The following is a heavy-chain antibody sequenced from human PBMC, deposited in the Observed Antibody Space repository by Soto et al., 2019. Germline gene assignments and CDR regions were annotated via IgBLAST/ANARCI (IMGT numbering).Heavy chain of an antibody. Sequence: EVQLVESGGGLVKPGGSLRLSCAASGFAFSSYSINWVRQAPGKGLAWVSSISRGSDYIYYADSLKGRFTISRDNAKNSVYLQLNSLRADDTAVYYCARLDCSGGSCYRYFDYWGQGTLVTVSS. CDR1: GFAFSSYS. J-gene: IGHJ4*02. CDR3: ARLDCSGGSCYRYFDY. D-gene: IGHD2-15*01. V-gene: IGHV3-21*02. CDR2: ISRGSDYI.